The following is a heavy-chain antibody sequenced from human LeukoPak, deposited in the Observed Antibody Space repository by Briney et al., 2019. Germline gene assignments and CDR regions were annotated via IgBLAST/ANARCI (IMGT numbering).Heavy chain of an antibody. CDR3: AKDVAPDSGWDLDY. CDR2: IYNSGAKI. Sequence: PGGSLRLSCAASGFTFSNYSMTWVRQGPGKGLEWVSSIYNSGAKIFYADSVKGRFTISRDNSKNMLYLQMNSLRVEDTAVYYCAKDVAPDSGWDLDYWGQGTLVTVSS. V-gene: IGHV3-23*01. CDR1: GFTFSNYS. J-gene: IGHJ4*02. D-gene: IGHD6-19*01.